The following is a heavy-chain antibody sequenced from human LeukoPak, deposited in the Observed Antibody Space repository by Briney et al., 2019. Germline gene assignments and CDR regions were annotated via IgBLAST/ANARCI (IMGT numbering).Heavy chain of an antibody. Sequence: GGSLRLSCAASGFTFDDYAMHWVRQAPGKGLEWVSLISWDGGSTYYADSVKGRFTISRDNAKNTLSLQMNSLRAEDTALYYCARGNYYVSWGQGTLVTVSS. D-gene: IGHD3-10*02. CDR2: ISWDGGST. J-gene: IGHJ5*02. CDR1: GFTFDDYA. CDR3: ARGNYYVS. V-gene: IGHV3-43D*03.